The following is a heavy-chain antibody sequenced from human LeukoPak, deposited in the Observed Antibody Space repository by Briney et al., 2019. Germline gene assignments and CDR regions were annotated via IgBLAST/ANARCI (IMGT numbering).Heavy chain of an antibody. CDR2: ISAYNGNT. V-gene: IGHV1-18*04. D-gene: IGHD2-2*01. Sequence: ASVKVSCKASGYTFTSYGISWLRQAPGQGLEWMGWISAYNGNTNYAQKLQGRVTMTTDTSTSTAYMELRSLRSDDTAVYYCARDLAVPAAMGRAWFDPWGQGTLVTVSS. CDR3: ARDLAVPAAMGRAWFDP. CDR1: GYTFTSYG. J-gene: IGHJ5*02.